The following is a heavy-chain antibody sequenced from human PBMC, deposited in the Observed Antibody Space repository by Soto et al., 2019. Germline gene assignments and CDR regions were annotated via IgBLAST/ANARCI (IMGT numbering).Heavy chain of an antibody. CDR2: IYYTGSP. V-gene: IGHV4-30-4*02. D-gene: IGHD3-9*01. CDR1: GASISSGDYY. CDR3: ASETYYNILTAYYKHY. J-gene: IGHJ4*02. Sequence: PSATLSLTCTVSGASISSGDYYWSWIRQPPGKGLEWIGYIYYTGSPYYNPSLKSRVTMSLDTSNNQFSLKLSSVTAADTAVYYCASETYYNILTAYYKHYWGQGTLVTVSS.